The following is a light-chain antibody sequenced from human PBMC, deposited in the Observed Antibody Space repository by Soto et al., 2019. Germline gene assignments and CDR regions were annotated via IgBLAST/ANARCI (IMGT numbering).Light chain of an antibody. CDR3: QQYYSFPPP. V-gene: IGKV1-5*03. J-gene: IGKJ4*01. CDR1: QSISTW. CDR2: KAS. Sequence: DIQMTQSPSTLSASVGDRVTITCRASQSISTWLAWYQQKPGKAPKLLIYKASSLESGVPSRFSGRGSGTEFPLTISRPQPYDFSTLLRQQYYSFPPPFGGGTTVEIK.